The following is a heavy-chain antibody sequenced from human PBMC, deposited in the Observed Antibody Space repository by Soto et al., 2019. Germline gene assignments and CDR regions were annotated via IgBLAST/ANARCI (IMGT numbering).Heavy chain of an antibody. CDR2: IYYSGST. D-gene: IGHD3-22*01. CDR1: GGSISSSSYY. J-gene: IGHJ4*02. Sequence: QLQLQESGPGLVKPSETLSLTCTVSGGSISSSSYYWGWIRQPPGKGLEWIGSIYYSGSTYYNPSLKSRVTLSVDTSKNQFSLKLSSVTAADTAVYYCASTLNYYDSSGYPSWGQGTLVTVSS. CDR3: ASTLNYYDSSGYPS. V-gene: IGHV4-39*01.